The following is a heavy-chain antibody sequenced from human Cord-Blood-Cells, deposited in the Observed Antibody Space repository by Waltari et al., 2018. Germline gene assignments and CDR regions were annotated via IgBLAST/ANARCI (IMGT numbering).Heavy chain of an antibody. Sequence: QVQLQQWGAGLLKPSETLSLTCAVYGGSFSGYYWSWIRQPPGKGLEWIGEINHSGSTNYNPSLKSRVTISVDTSKNQFSLKLSSVTAADTAVYYCASSYKGYYYYYGMDVWGQGTTVTVSS. CDR3: ASSYKGYYYYYGMDV. CDR2: INHSGST. J-gene: IGHJ6*02. D-gene: IGHD1-1*01. V-gene: IGHV4-34*01. CDR1: GGSFSGYY.